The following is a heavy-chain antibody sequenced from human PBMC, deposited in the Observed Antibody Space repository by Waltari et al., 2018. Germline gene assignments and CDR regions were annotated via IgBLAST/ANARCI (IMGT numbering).Heavy chain of an antibody. CDR1: GGSIRRGGDF. CDR3: ARQGLNWNAQRGSQSAFDI. Sequence: QVQLQESGPGVVKSSQTLSLTCTVSGGSIRRGGDFWSWIRQSPGRGPEWIGVIYDSANTNYNPSLKSRVILTIDISKNQFSLKMRSVTAADTAVYYCARQGLNWNAQRGSQSAFDIWGQGAMVTVSA. D-gene: IGHD1-1*01. V-gene: IGHV4-30-4*08. J-gene: IGHJ3*02. CDR2: IYDSANT.